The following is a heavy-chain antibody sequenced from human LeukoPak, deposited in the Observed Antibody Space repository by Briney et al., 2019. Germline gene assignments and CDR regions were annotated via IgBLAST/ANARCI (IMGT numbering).Heavy chain of an antibody. CDR2: INHSGST. Sequence: SSETLSLTCAVYGGSFSGYYWSWIRQPPGKGLEWIGEINHSGSTNYNPSLKSRVTISVDTSKNQFSLKLSSVTAADTAVYYCARMIVVVITGWFDPWGQGTLVTVSS. D-gene: IGHD3-22*01. V-gene: IGHV4-34*01. J-gene: IGHJ5*02. CDR1: GGSFSGYY. CDR3: ARMIVVVITGWFDP.